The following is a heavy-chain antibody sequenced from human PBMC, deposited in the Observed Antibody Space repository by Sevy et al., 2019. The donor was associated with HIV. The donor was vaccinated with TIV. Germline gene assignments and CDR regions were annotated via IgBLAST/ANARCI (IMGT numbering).Heavy chain of an antibody. CDR3: AYYFDF. Sequence: GGSLRLSCAASRSTFSKYPMTWLLQPPGKGLQWVSTIDGGADNTYYADSGKGRFTISRDNSKNMVYLQMNSLRAEDTVIYYCAYYFDFWGQGTLVTVSS. CDR1: RSTFSKYP. CDR2: IDGGADNT. V-gene: IGHV3-23*01. J-gene: IGHJ4*02.